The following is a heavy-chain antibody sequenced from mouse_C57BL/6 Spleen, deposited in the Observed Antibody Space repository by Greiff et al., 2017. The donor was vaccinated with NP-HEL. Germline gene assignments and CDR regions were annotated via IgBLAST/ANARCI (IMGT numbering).Heavy chain of an antibody. D-gene: IGHD1-1*01. J-gene: IGHJ2*01. V-gene: IGHV3-6*01. CDR2: ISYDGSN. CDR3: ARGDGRGYFDY. CDR1: GYSITSGYY. Sequence: VQLQQSGPGLVKPSQSLSLTCSVTGYSITSGYYWNWIRQFPGNKLEWMGYISYDGSNNYNPSLKNRISITRDTSKNQFFLKLNSVTTEDTATYYCARGDGRGYFDYWGQGTTLTVSS.